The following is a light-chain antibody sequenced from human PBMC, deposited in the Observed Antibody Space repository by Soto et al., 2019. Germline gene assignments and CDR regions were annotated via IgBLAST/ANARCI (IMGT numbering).Light chain of an antibody. J-gene: IGLJ1*01. CDR1: SSDVGGYDY. CDR2: EVS. Sequence: QSVLTQPATVSGSPGQSITISCTGTSSDVGGYDYVSWYQHHPGKAPKLIIFEVSDRPSGVSNRFSGSKSGNTASLTISGLQVEDEAYYYCTSYATSSPYVFGTGTKVTVL. CDR3: TSYATSSPYV. V-gene: IGLV2-14*01.